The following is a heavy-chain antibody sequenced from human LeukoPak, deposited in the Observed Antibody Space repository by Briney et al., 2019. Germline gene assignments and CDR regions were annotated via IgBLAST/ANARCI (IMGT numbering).Heavy chain of an antibody. CDR1: GFTFSSYW. V-gene: IGHV3-74*01. J-gene: IGHJ6*02. D-gene: IGHD3-22*01. Sequence: PGGSLRLSCAASGFTFSSYWMHWVRQAPGKGLVWVSRINSDGSSTNYADSVKGRFTISRDNAKNTLYLQMNSLRAEDTAVYYCARPHYYDSSGYYPYYYYYGMDVWGQGTTVTVSS. CDR2: INSDGSST. CDR3: ARPHYYDSSGYYPYYYYYGMDV.